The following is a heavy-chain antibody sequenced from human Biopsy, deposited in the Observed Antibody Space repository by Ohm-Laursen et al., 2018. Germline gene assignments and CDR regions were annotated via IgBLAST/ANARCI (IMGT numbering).Heavy chain of an antibody. CDR3: ATKLTGYFHH. D-gene: IGHD3-9*01. Sequence: GASVKVSCKASGGTFSSYVISWVRQAPGQGLEWMGRIIPTFDTPTYAPDFQGRVTFTADKSTGTAHLDLRSLRSEDTAVYYCATKLTGYFHHWGQGTLVIVSS. CDR1: GGTFSSYV. J-gene: IGHJ1*01. CDR2: IIPTFDTP. V-gene: IGHV1-69*06.